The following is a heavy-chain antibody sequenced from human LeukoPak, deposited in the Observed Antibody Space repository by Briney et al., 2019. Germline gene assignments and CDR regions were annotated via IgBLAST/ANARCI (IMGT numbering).Heavy chain of an antibody. V-gene: IGHV3-30*18. CDR1: GLTFSSYG. Sequence: GGSLRLSCAASGLTFSSYGMHWVRQAPGKGLEWVAVISYDGSNKYYADSVKGRFTISRDNSKNTLYLQMNSLRAEDTAVYYCAKDSHDYGDHPAGYWGQGTLVTVSS. CDR2: ISYDGSNK. J-gene: IGHJ4*02. CDR3: AKDSHDYGDHPAGY. D-gene: IGHD4-17*01.